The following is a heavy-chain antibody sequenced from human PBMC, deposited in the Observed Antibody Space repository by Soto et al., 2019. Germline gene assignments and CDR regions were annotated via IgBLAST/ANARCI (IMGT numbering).Heavy chain of an antibody. CDR2: KNPNSGNT. CDR3: ARGRGYSGYDYEQKKFDY. V-gene: IGHV1-8*01. Sequence: QVQLVQSGAEVKKPGASVKVSCKASGYTFTSYDINWVRQATGQGLEWMGWKNPNSGNTGYTQKFQGRVIMTRSTSISTAYMEMSSLTSEDAAVYYCARGRGYSGYDYEQKKFDYWGQGTLVTVSS. D-gene: IGHD5-12*01. J-gene: IGHJ4*02. CDR1: GYTFTSYD.